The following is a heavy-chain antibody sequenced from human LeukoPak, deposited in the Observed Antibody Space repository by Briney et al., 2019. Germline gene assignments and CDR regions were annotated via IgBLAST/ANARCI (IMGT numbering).Heavy chain of an antibody. J-gene: IGHJ4*02. CDR2: IWYDGSNK. CDR1: GFTFSSYG. V-gene: IGHV3-33*06. Sequence: PGGSLRLSCAASGFTFSSYGMHWVRQAPGKGLEWVATIWYDGSNKYYADSVKGRFTISRDNSKNTLYLQMNGLRAEDTAVYYCAKEVGGSYDYWGQGTLVTVSS. CDR3: AKEVGGSYDY. D-gene: IGHD1-26*01.